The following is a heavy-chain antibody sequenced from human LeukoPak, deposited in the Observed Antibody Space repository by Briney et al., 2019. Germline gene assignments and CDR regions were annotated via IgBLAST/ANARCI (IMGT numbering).Heavy chain of an antibody. Sequence: SETLSLTCTVSGGSISSYYWSWIRQPPGKGLEWIGYIYYNGSTNYNPSLKSRVTISVDTSKNQFSLKLSSVTAADTAVYYCARRRGYSLDYWGQGTLVTVSS. V-gene: IGHV4-59*01. D-gene: IGHD5-18*01. CDR3: ARRRGYSLDY. CDR1: GGSISSYY. J-gene: IGHJ4*02. CDR2: IYYNGST.